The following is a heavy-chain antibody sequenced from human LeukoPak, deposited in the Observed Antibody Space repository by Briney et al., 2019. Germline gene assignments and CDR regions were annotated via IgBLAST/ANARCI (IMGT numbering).Heavy chain of an antibody. V-gene: IGHV1-24*01. J-gene: IGHJ4*02. D-gene: IGHD3-22*01. CDR1: GSTLTELS. CDR2: FDPEDGET. Sequence: ASVKVSCKVSGSTLTELSMHWVRQAPGKGIEWMGGFDPEDGETIYAQKFQGRVTMTEDTSTDTAYMELSSLRSEDTAVYYCATSADYYDSSDYWGQGTLVTVSS. CDR3: ATSADYYDSSDY.